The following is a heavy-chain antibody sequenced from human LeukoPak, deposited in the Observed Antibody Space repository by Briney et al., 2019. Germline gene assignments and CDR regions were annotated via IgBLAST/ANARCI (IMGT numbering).Heavy chain of an antibody. CDR2: ISYDGSNK. CDR3: AKDHHHYDILTGYYDLPYFDY. V-gene: IGHV3-30*18. D-gene: IGHD3-9*01. CDR1: GFTFSSYG. Sequence: AGGSLRLSCAASGFTFSSYGMHWVRQAPAKGLEWVAVISYDGSNKYYADSVKGRFTISRDNSKNTLYLQMNSLRAEDTAVYYCAKDHHHYDILTGYYDLPYFDYWGQGTLVTVSS. J-gene: IGHJ4*02.